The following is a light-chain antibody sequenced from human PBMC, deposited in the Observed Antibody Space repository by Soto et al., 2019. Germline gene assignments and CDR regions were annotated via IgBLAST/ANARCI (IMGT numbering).Light chain of an antibody. J-gene: IGKJ1*01. CDR3: QQYNTYSWT. CDR2: DAS. Sequence: DIQMTQSPSTLSASVGDRVTISCRASQDIGSFLAWYQHKPGKAPKLLIYDASSLQSGVPSRFSGSGSGTEFTLTISSLQPDDFATYYCQQYNTYSWTFGQGTKVDIK. CDR1: QDIGSF. V-gene: IGKV1-5*01.